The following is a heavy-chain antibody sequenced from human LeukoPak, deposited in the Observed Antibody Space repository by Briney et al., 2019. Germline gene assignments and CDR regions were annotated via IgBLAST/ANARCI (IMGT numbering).Heavy chain of an antibody. J-gene: IGHJ6*03. Sequence: GGSLRLSCAASGFTFRNYWMRWVRQAPGKGLEWVANIKEDGSEKYYVDSVKGRFTISRDNAKNSLYLQMNSLRAEDTAVCYCARNSNRYMDVWGKGTTVTVSS. CDR1: GFTFRNYW. CDR3: ARNSNRYMDV. V-gene: IGHV3-7*01. CDR2: IKEDGSEK. D-gene: IGHD2/OR15-2a*01.